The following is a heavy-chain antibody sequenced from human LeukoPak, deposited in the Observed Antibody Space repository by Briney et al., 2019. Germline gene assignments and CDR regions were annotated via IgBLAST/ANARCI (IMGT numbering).Heavy chain of an antibody. CDR3: ARDCSSTGYPLATHNYGMDV. D-gene: IGHD2-2*01. J-gene: IGHJ6*02. CDR2: INHSGST. CDR1: GGSFSGYY. V-gene: IGHV4-34*01. Sequence: SETLSLTCAVYGGSFSGYYWSWIRQPPGKGLEWIGEINHSGSTNYNPSLKSRVTISVDTSKNQFSLKLSSVTAADTAVYYCARDCSSTGYPLATHNYGMDVWGQGTTVTVSS.